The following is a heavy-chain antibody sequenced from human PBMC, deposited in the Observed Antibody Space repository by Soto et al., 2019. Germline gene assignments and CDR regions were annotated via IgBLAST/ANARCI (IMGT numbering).Heavy chain of an antibody. J-gene: IGHJ5*02. CDR2: IYYSGST. Sequence: QLQLQESGPGLVKPSETLSLTCTVSGGSISSSSYYWGWIHQPPGKGLEWIGSIYYSGSTYYNPSLKSRVTISVDTSKNQFSLKLSSVTAADTAVYYCARRISSGSSSWYLRDWFDPWGQGTLVTVSS. D-gene: IGHD6-13*01. CDR3: ARRISSGSSSWYLRDWFDP. V-gene: IGHV4-39*01. CDR1: GGSISSSSYY.